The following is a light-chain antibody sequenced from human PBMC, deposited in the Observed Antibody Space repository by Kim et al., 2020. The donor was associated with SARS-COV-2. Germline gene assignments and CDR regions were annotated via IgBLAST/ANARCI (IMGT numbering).Light chain of an antibody. Sequence: ELTQPPSVSVSPGQTASITCSGDKLGDKYACWYQQKPGQSPVLVIYQDSKRPSGIPERFSGSNSGNTATLTISGTQAMDEADYYCQAWDSSTVVFGGGTQLTFL. CDR1: KLGDKY. V-gene: IGLV3-1*01. CDR2: QDS. J-gene: IGLJ2*01. CDR3: QAWDSSTVV.